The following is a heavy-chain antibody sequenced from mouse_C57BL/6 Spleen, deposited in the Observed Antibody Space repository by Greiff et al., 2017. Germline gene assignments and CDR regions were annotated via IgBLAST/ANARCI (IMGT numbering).Heavy chain of an antibody. V-gene: IGHV1-78*01. CDR2: IYPRDGST. D-gene: IGHD3-3*01. CDR3: ARSMELWPNRPYAMDY. J-gene: IGHJ4*01. Sequence: VQLVESDAELVKPGASVKISCKVSGYTFTDHTIHWMKQRPEQGLEWIGYIYPRDGSTKYNEKFKGKATLTADKSSSTAYMQLNSLTSEDSAVYFCARSMELWPNRPYAMDYWGQGTSVTVSS. CDR1: GYTFTDHT.